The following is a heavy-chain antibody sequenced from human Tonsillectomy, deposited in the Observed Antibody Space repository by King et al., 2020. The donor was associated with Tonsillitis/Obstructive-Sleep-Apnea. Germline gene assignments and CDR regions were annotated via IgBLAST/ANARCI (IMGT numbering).Heavy chain of an antibody. Sequence: DVPLQESGGGLVQPGGSLRLSCAASGFTFNSYAVSWVRQAPGKGLEWVSAISGSAGRTCYADSVRGRFTISRDNSRNTLYLQMNSLRAEDTAIYFCARESGGDYDFWSGYHWGYWGQGTLVTVSS. D-gene: IGHD3-3*01. CDR1: GFTFNSYA. CDR3: ARESGGDYDFWSGYHWGY. J-gene: IGHJ4*02. V-gene: IGHV3-23*01. CDR2: ISGSAGRT.